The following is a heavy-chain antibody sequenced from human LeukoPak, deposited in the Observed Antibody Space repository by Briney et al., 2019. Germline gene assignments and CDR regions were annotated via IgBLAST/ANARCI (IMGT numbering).Heavy chain of an antibody. CDR1: GGSFSGYY. CDR3: VSSSTRGPFDY. V-gene: IGHV4-34*01. CDR2: INHSGST. J-gene: IGHJ4*02. D-gene: IGHD6-13*01. Sequence: PSETLSLTCAVYGGSFSGYYWSWIRQPPGKGLEWIGEINHSGSTNYSPSLKSRVTISVDTSKNQFSLKLSSVTAADTAVYYCVSSSTRGPFDYWGQGTLVTVSS.